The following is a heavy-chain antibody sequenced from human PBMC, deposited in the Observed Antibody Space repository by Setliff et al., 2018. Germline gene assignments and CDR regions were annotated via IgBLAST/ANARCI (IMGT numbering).Heavy chain of an antibody. CDR1: GFTFSTYR. J-gene: IGHJ3*02. D-gene: IGHD6-19*01. Sequence: PGGSLRLSCAASGFTFSTYRMHWVRQAPGKGLEWVAVIWDDGGNKYHADSVKGRFTISRDNSKNTLYLQMNSLRPEDTAVYYCARVSGWYSDAFDIWGQGTMVTV. V-gene: IGHV3-33*08. CDR2: IWDDGGNK. CDR3: ARVSGWYSDAFDI.